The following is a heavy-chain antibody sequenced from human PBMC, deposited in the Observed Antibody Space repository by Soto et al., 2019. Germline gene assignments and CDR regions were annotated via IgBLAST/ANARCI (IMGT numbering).Heavy chain of an antibody. CDR2: IIPILGAP. D-gene: IGHD2-21*02. V-gene: IGHV1-69*01. CDR1: GGSFSSFA. J-gene: IGHJ6*02. CDR3: ATSGECGGDCYVYRMDV. Sequence: QVQLVQSGAEVKKPGSSVKVSCKASGGSFSSFAISWVRQAPGQGLEWMGGIIPILGAPNYGHKFQGRVTITADESTSTAFMELSSLRSDDTAVYFCATSGECGGDCYVYRMDVWGQGTTVTVSS.